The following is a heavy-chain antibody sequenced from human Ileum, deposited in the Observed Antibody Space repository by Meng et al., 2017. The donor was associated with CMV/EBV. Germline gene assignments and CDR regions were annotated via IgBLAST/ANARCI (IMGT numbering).Heavy chain of an antibody. V-gene: IGHV3-72*01. J-gene: IGHJ4*02. Sequence: GESLKISCEASGFTLRDHYMDWVRQAPGKGLEWVGRTKNKPNSYSTEYAASVKGRFTISRDDSQRSLYLQMNSLTTDDTAVYYCARGAGGNFLPAYYLDLWGQGTLVTVSS. CDR1: GFTLRDHY. CDR3: ARGAGGNFLPAYYLDL. D-gene: IGHD2/OR15-2a*01. CDR2: TKNKPNSYST.